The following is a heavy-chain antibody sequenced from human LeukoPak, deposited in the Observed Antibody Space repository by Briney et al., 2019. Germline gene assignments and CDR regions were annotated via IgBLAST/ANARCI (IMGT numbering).Heavy chain of an antibody. CDR1: GFSFSSYW. V-gene: IGHV3-74*01. CDR3: AKGGKWDVTPFDY. J-gene: IGHJ4*02. Sequence: GGSLRLSCAASGFSFSSYWMHWVRQAPGKGLVWVARINSDGSTTNYADYVKGRFTISRDNSKNTLYLQVNSLRAEDTAVYYCAKGGKWDVTPFDYWGQGTLVTVSS. CDR2: INSDGSTT. D-gene: IGHD1-26*01.